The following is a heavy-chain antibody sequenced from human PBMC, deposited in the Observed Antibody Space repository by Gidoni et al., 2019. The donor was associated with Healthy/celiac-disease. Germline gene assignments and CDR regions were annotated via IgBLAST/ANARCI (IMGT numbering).Heavy chain of an antibody. J-gene: IGHJ3*02. V-gene: IGHV1-8*01. CDR1: GYTFTSYD. CDR2: MNPNSGNT. D-gene: IGHD4-17*01. CDR3: ARGSFFDYGDYPCAFDI. Sequence: QVQLVQSGAEVKKPGASVKVSCKASGYTFTSYDINWVRQATGQGLEWMGLMNPNSGNTGYAQKFQGRVTMTRNTSISTAYMELSSLRSEDTAVYYCARGSFFDYGDYPCAFDIWGQGTMVTVSS.